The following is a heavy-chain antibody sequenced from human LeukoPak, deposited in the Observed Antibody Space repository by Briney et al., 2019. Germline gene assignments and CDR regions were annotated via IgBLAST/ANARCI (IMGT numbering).Heavy chain of an antibody. CDR2: MNPNSGNT. V-gene: IGHV1-8*01. CDR3: ARTHYDYVWGSYRFNWFDP. D-gene: IGHD3-16*02. CDR1: GYTFTSYG. Sequence: ASVKVSCKASGYTFTSYGINWVRQATGQGLEWMGWMNPNSGNTGYAQKFQGRVTMTRNTSISTAYMELSSLRSEDTAVYYCARTHYDYVWGSYRFNWFDPWGQGTLVTVSS. J-gene: IGHJ5*02.